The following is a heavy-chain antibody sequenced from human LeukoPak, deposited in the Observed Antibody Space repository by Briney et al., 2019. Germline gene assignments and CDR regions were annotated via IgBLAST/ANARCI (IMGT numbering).Heavy chain of an antibody. D-gene: IGHD3-3*01. CDR3: ARARGYSTGPFDY. V-gene: IGHV1-3*03. CDR2: INAGSGNT. CDR1: GYTLANYA. J-gene: IGHJ4*02. Sequence: ASVKVSCKASGYTLANYAMHWVRQAPGQRLEWVGWINAGSGNTKYSLEFQDRVTITRDTSASTAYMELSSLRSEDMAMYYCARARGYSTGPFDYWGQGTLVTVSS.